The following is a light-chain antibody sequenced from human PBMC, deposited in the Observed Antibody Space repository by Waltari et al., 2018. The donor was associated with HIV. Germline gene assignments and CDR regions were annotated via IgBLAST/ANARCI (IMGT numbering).Light chain of an antibody. CDR1: QDIDNW. J-gene: IGKJ2*01. V-gene: IGKV1-5*03. Sequence: IQMTQSPSNLSASVGDTVILTCRASQDIDNWFAWYHQKPGRAPKLLISMTSVLESGVPSRCRGSGSGTTFTLTITGLQPDDIGTYFCQQYSTHYAFGQGTRVE. CDR2: MTS. CDR3: QQYSTHYA.